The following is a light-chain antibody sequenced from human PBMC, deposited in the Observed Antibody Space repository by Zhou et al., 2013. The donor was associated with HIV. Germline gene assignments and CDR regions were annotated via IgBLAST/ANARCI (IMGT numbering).Light chain of an antibody. CDR3: QQYGNSPVT. CDR1: QSVSSY. CDR2: DAS. Sequence: VLTQSPGTLSLSPGEIVTISCRASQSVSSYLAWYQQKPGQTPRLLIYDASNRATGIPARFSGSGSGTDFSLTISRLEPEDFAVYSCQQYGNSPVTFGPGTKVDIK. V-gene: IGKV3-20*01. J-gene: IGKJ3*01.